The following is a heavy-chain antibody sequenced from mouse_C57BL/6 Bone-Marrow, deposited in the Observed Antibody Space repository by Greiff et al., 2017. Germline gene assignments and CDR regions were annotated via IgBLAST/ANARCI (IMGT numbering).Heavy chain of an antibody. CDR3: ARSDYRYAMDY. V-gene: IGHV1-72*01. D-gene: IGHD2-4*01. CDR2: IAPNSGGT. Sequence: VQLQQPGAELVKPGASVKLSCKASGYTFTSYWMHWVKQRPGRGLEWIGRIAPNSGGTKYNEKFKSKATLTVDKPSSTAYMQLSSLTSEDSAVYYCARSDYRYAMDYWGQGTSVTVSS. J-gene: IGHJ4*01. CDR1: GYTFTSYW.